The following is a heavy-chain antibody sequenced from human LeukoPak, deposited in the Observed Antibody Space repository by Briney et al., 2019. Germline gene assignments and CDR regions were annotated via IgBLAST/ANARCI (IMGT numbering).Heavy chain of an antibody. V-gene: IGHV4-59*01. J-gene: IGHJ6*03. CDR1: GGSFSSYY. D-gene: IGHD4-17*01. Sequence: AETQSLTCSVSGGSFSSYYGSWTRQPPGEGLEWIGYIYYSGSTSYNTSLKSRVTISVDTSKSQFSPKLSSVTAADTAVYYCARVNGDYYYYYCMDFWGKGTTVTVSS. CDR3: ARVNGDYYYYYCMDF. CDR2: IYYSGST.